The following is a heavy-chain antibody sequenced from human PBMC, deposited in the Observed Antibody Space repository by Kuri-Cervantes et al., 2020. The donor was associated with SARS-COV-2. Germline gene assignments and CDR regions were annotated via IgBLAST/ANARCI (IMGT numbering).Heavy chain of an antibody. CDR1: GGSISSHY. J-gene: IGHJ4*02. CDR2: IYYSGST. V-gene: IGHV4-59*11. D-gene: IGHD4-17*01. Sequence: GSLRLSCTVSGGSISSHYWSWIRQPPGKGLEWIGYIYYSGSTNYNPSLKSRVTISVDTSKNQFSLKLSSVTAADTAVYYCARAHDFGAQGNCYFDYWGQGTLVTVSS. CDR3: ARAHDFGAQGNCYFDY.